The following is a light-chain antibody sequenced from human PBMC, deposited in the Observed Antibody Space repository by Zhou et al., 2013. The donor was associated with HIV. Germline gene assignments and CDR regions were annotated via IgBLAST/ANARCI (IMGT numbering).Light chain of an antibody. J-gene: IGKJ1*01. Sequence: DIQMTQSPSTLSASVGDRVTITCRASQSISNWLAWYQQKPGKAPKLLIYAASTLQSGVPSRFSGSGSGTEFTLTISGLQPDDFATYYCQQYASYSQTFGQGTKVDIK. CDR3: QQYASYSQT. V-gene: IGKV1-5*01. CDR1: QSISNW. CDR2: AAS.